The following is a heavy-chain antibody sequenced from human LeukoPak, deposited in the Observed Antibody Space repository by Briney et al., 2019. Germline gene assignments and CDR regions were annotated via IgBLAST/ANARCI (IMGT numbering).Heavy chain of an antibody. Sequence: SETLSLTCTVSGGSISSGSYCCRWTRQPGGEGLEWIGRFYTGGSTNNHPSLTSRVTMSVHTSNNQFSLKLSSVTAADTAVYYCARCLGSESYYTRYYYYYYMDVWGKGTTVTVSS. V-gene: IGHV4-61*02. D-gene: IGHD3-10*01. CDR3: ARCLGSESYYTRYYYYYYMDV. CDR1: GGSISSGSYC. J-gene: IGHJ6*03. CDR2: FYTGGST.